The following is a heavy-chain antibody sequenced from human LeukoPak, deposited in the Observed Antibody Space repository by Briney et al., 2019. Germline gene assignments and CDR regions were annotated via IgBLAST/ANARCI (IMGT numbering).Heavy chain of an antibody. CDR2: ICSSSSYK. D-gene: IGHD2/OR15-2a*01. CDR1: GFTFSSYS. Sequence: GGSLRLSCSASGFTFSSYSRNWVRQPPGKGLEWISSICSSSSYKYYADSVKGRFTISRDNAKNALYLQMNSLRAEDTAVYYCARDSTTFWFDPWGQGTLVSVSS. V-gene: IGHV3-21*01. J-gene: IGHJ5*02. CDR3: ARDSTTFWFDP.